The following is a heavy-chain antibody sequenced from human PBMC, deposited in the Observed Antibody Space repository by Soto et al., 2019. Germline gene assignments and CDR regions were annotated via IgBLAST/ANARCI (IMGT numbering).Heavy chain of an antibody. D-gene: IGHD3-22*01. CDR2: ISSSSSYI. CDR3: ARDYDSSGQGGAFDI. CDR1: GFTFSSYS. Sequence: GGSLRLSCAASGFTFSSYSMNWVRQAPGKGLEWVSSISSSSSYIYYADSVKGRFTISRDNAKNSLYRQMNSLRAEDTAVYYCARDYDSSGQGGAFDIWGQGTMVTVSS. J-gene: IGHJ3*02. V-gene: IGHV3-21*01.